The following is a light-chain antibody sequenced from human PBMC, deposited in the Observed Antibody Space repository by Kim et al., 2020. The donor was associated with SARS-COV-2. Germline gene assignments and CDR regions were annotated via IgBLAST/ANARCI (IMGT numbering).Light chain of an antibody. Sequence: QSVVTQPASVSGSPGQSITISCTGTTSDFGGYNYVSWYQQHPGKAPKLILYEVNDRPPGVSNRFSGYKSGNTASLTISGLQAEDEADYYCSSYTSTSTLDFGTGTKVTVL. CDR1: TSDFGGYNY. V-gene: IGLV2-14*01. CDR3: SSYTSTSTLD. CDR2: EVN. J-gene: IGLJ1*01.